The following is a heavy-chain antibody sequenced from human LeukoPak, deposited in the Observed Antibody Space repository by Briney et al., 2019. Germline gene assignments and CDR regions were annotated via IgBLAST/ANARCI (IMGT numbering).Heavy chain of an antibody. Sequence: SETLSLTCTVSGGSISSGGYYWSWIRQPPGKGLEWIGYIYHSGSTYYNPSLKSRVTISVDRSKNQFSLKLSSVTAADTAVYYCARVPYSSSWSTLNWFDPWGQGTLVTVSS. V-gene: IGHV4-30-2*01. CDR1: GGSISSGGYY. CDR2: IYHSGST. J-gene: IGHJ5*02. CDR3: ARVPYSSSWSTLNWFDP. D-gene: IGHD6-13*01.